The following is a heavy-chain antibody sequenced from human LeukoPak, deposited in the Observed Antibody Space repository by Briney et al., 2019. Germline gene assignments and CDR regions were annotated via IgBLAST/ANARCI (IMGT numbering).Heavy chain of an antibody. V-gene: IGHV3-30*18. CDR1: GFTFSSYG. CDR2: ISYDGSNK. CDR3: AKVAGD. J-gene: IGHJ4*02. Sequence: GGSLRPSCAASGFTFSSYGMHWVRQAPGKGLEWVAVISYDGSNKYYADSVKGRFTIPRDNSKNTLYLQMNSLRAEDTAVYYCAKVAGDWGQGTLVTVSS.